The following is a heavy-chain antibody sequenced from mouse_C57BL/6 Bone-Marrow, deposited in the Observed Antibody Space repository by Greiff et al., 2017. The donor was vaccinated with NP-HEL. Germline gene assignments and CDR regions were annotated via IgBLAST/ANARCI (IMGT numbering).Heavy chain of an antibody. D-gene: IGHD3-2*02. CDR1: GYTFTSYW. CDR3: ARQLRLLRSAY. Sequence: QVHVKQSGAELAKPGASVKLSCKASGYTFTSYWMHWVKQRPGQGLEWIGYINPSSGYTKYNQKFKDKATLTADKSSSTAYMQLSSLTYEDSAVYYCARQLRLLRSAYWGQGTLVTVSA. J-gene: IGHJ3*01. CDR2: INPSSGYT. V-gene: IGHV1-7*01.